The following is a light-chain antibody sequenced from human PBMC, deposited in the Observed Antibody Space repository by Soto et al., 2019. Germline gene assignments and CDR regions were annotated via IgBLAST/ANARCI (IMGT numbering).Light chain of an antibody. CDR3: QQYNIWPPIT. V-gene: IGKV3D-15*01. J-gene: IGKJ5*01. CDR2: GAS. CDR1: QSVSSN. Sequence: IVMTQSPATLSVSPGERATLSCGASQSVSSNLAWYQQKPGQAPRLLIYGASTRASGIPARFSGSGSGTEFTLTISSLQSEDFAVYYCQQYNIWPPITFGQGTRLEIK.